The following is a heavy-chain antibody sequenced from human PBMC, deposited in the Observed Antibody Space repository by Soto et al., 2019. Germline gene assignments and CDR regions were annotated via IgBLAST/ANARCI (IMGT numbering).Heavy chain of an antibody. D-gene: IGHD2-21*02. CDR1: GFSLTTSGVS. Sequence: QITLKESGPTLVKPTHTLTLPCTFSGFSLTTSGVSVGWIRQPPGKALEWRALIYWDDDKRYSPSMNNRLTLTKDTSKNQRVPTMTNIDPVVTATYYCANRPAMTSFHSWGQGTLVTVS. V-gene: IGHV2-5*02. J-gene: IGHJ4*02. CDR3: ANRPAMTSFHS. CDR2: IYWDDDK.